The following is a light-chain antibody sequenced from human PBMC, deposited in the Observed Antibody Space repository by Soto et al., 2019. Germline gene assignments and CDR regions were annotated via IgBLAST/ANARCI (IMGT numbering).Light chain of an antibody. CDR3: SSFTSSDTLV. CDR2: EVS. Sequence: QSVLTQPASVSGPPGQSITISCTGTSSDVGGYDYVSWYQQLPDKAPKLMLYEVSNRPSGVSSRFSGSKSGNTASLTISGLQAEDEADYYCSSFTSSDTLVFGTGTKVTVL. CDR1: SSDVGGYDY. J-gene: IGLJ1*01. V-gene: IGLV2-14*01.